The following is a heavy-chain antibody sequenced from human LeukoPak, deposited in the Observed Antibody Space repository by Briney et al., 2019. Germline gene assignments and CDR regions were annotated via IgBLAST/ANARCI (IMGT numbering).Heavy chain of an antibody. V-gene: IGHV3-73*01. CDR3: TRGPVYYYDSSGYYDDY. CDR2: IRSKANSYAT. D-gene: IGHD3-22*01. J-gene: IGHJ4*02. CDR1: GFTFSGSA. Sequence: GGSLKLSCAASGFTFSGSAMHWVRQASGKGLEWVGRIRSKANSYATAYAASVKGRFTISRDDSKNTAYLQMNSLKTEDTAEYYCTRGPVYYYDSSGYYDDYWGQGTLVTVSS.